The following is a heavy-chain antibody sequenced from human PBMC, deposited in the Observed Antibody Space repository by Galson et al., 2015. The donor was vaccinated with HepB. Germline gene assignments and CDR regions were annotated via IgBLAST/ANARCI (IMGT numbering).Heavy chain of an antibody. CDR1: GFTFSSYA. J-gene: IGHJ4*02. CDR3: AREDGSGWYTH. Sequence: SLRLSCAASGFTFSSYAMHWVRQAPGKGLEWVAVISYDGNNKYYPDSVKGRFTISRDNSKNTLDLQMNSLRAEDTAVYYCAREDGSGWYTHWGQGTLVTVSS. D-gene: IGHD6-19*01. V-gene: IGHV3-30-3*01. CDR2: ISYDGNNK.